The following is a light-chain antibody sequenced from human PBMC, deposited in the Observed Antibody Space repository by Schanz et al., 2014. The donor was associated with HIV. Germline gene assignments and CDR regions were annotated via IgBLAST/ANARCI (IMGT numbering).Light chain of an antibody. J-gene: IGLJ3*02. Sequence: QYVLTQPPSASGTPGQRVTISCSGSSSNIKMNAVNWYQHLPGMGPKLLIYATYNRPSGVPDRFSGSGSDTSASLAISGLQSEDEADYYCAGWDDSLNVWVFGGGTKLTVL. CDR3: AGWDDSLNVWV. V-gene: IGLV1-44*01. CDR1: SSNIKMNA. CDR2: ATY.